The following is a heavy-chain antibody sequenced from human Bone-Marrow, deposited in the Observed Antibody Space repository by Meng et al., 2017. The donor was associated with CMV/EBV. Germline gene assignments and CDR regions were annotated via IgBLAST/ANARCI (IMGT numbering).Heavy chain of an antibody. D-gene: IGHD3-22*01. Sequence: QITLKESGPTLVKPXQTLTLTCXFSGFSLSTRGVGVGWIRQPPRKAPEWLALIYWDDDKRYNPSLKSRLIITKDTSKNQVVFTMTNMDPVDTATYFCVHTNHYYDLNYFHTWGQGTLGHRLL. CDR2: IYWDDDK. V-gene: IGHV2-5*02. CDR1: GFSLSTRGVG. J-gene: IGHJ5*02. CDR3: VHTNHYYDLNYFHT.